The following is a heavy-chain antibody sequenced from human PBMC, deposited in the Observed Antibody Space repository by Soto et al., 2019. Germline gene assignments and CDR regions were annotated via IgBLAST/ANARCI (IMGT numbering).Heavy chain of an antibody. CDR1: GFTFSSYW. CDR3: ARDAGVVYYDYIWGSYRPFYFDY. CDR2: IKQDGSEK. D-gene: IGHD3-16*02. V-gene: IGHV3-7*01. J-gene: IGHJ4*02. Sequence: HPGGSLRLSCAASGFTFSSYWMSWVRQAPGKGLEWVANIKQDGSEKYYVDSVKGRFTISRDNAKNSLYLQMNSLRAEDTAVYYCARDAGVVYYDYIWGSYRPFYFDYWGQGTLVTVSS.